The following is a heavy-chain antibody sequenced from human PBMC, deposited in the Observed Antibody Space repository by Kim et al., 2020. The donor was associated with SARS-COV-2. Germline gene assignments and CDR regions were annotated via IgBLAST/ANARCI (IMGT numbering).Heavy chain of an antibody. CDR3: ARDFTGEGWDGSGKNWFDP. CDR1: GGSISSGSYY. J-gene: IGHJ5*02. V-gene: IGHV4-61*02. Sequence: SETLSLTCTVSGGSISSGSYYWSWIRQPAGKGLEWIGRIYTSGSTNYNPSLKSRVTISVDTSKNQFSLKLSSVTAADTAVYYCARDFTGEGWDGSGKNWFDPWGQGTLVTVSS. CDR2: IYTSGST. D-gene: IGHD3-10*01.